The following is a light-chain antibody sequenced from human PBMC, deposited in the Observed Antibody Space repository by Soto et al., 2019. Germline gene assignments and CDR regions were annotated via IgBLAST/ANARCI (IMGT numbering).Light chain of an antibody. CDR3: QQSYSTPLT. V-gene: IGKV1-39*01. J-gene: IGKJ4*01. Sequence: DIQTTQSPSSLSASVGDRVTITSRASQSISSYLNWYQQKPGKAPKLLIYAASSLQSGVPSRFSGSGSGTDFTLTISSLQPEDFATYYCQQSYSTPLTFGGVTKVEIK. CDR2: AAS. CDR1: QSISSY.